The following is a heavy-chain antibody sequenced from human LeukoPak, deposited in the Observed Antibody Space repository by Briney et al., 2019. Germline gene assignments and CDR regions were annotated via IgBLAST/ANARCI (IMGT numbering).Heavy chain of an antibody. D-gene: IGHD3-10*01. Sequence: GRSLRLSCAASGFTFRNYWMTWVRQGPGKGLEWVSYISSTSNIIYYADSVKGRFTISRDNAKNSLYLQMDSLRDEDTAVYYCGKDRVVRGVMGAGVYWGQGTLVTVSS. CDR1: GFTFRNYW. CDR2: ISSTSNII. V-gene: IGHV3-48*02. CDR3: GKDRVVRGVMGAGVY. J-gene: IGHJ4*02.